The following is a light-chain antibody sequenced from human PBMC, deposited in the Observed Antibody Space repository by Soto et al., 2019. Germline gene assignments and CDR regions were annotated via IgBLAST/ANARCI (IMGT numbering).Light chain of an antibody. Sequence: EVVVTQSPATLSVSPGEIATLSCRASESVGRHLAWYHQKPGQAPKLLIYGASTRATGIPARFSGSGSGTDFTLTIGSLEPEDSAVYFCQQRKNWPPITFGQGTRLEIK. CDR2: GAS. J-gene: IGKJ5*01. V-gene: IGKV3-15*01. CDR1: ESVGRH. CDR3: QQRKNWPPIT.